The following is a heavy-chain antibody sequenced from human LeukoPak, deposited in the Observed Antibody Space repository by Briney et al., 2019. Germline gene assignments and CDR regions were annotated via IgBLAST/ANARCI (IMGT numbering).Heavy chain of an antibody. J-gene: IGHJ4*02. V-gene: IGHV3-30*18. CDR2: ISYDGSNK. CDR3: AKTPGGLRASFDY. CDR1: GFTFSSYG. Sequence: GGSLRLSCAASGFTFSSYGMHWVRQAPGKGLEWVAVISYDGSNKYYADSVKGRFTISRDNSKNTLYLQMNSLRAEDTAVYYCAKTPGGLRASFDYWGQGTLVTVSS. D-gene: IGHD4-17*01.